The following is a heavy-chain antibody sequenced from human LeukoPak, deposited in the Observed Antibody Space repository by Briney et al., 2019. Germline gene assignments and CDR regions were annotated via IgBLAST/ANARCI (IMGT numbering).Heavy chain of an antibody. CDR2: ISGNSRYI. CDR3: ARVAEAAAFDS. CDR1: GFTFSSYS. V-gene: IGHV3-21*06. Sequence: TGGSLRLSCAASGFTFSSYSMNWVRQAPGKGLEWVSSISGNSRYIYYADSMRGRFTISRDNAKNSLYLQMNSLKPEDTAVYYCARVAEAAAFDSWGQGTLVTVSS. J-gene: IGHJ4*02. D-gene: IGHD6-13*01.